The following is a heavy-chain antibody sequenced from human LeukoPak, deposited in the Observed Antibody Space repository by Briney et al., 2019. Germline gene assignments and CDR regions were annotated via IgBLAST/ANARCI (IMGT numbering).Heavy chain of an antibody. J-gene: IGHJ5*02. CDR2: MSPNSGSA. D-gene: IGHD3-22*01. Sequence: ASVKVSCKASGYTFTSYDINWVRQATGQGLEWMGWMSPNSGSAGYAQKFQGRVTMTRDTSKSTAYMELSGLTSEDTAIYYCARMSFYSDTSWFDPWGQGTLVIVSS. V-gene: IGHV1-8*01. CDR3: ARMSFYSDTSWFDP. CDR1: GYTFTSYD.